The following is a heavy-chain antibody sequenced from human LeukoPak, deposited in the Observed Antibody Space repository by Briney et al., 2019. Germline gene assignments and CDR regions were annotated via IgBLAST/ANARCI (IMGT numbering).Heavy chain of an antibody. V-gene: IGHV4-59*11. CDR1: GGSISSHY. CDR3: ARESDGDGYYFDY. J-gene: IGHJ4*02. CDR2: IYYSGST. D-gene: IGHD5-24*01. Sequence: SETLSLTCTVSGGSISSHYWSWIRQPPGKGLEWIWYIYYSGSTNYNPSLKSRVTISVDTSKNQFSLKLSSVTAADTDVYYCARESDGDGYYFDYWGQGTLVTVSS.